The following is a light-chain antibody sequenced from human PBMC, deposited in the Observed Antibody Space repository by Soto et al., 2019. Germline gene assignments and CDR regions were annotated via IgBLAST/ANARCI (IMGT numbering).Light chain of an antibody. CDR3: QQYNNWPPWT. Sequence: EIVMTQSPATLSVSPGERATLSCRASQSVSSNLAWYQQKPGQAPRLLIYGASTRATGNPARFSGSGSGTEFTLTISSRQSEDFAVYYCQQYNNWPPWTFGQGTKVEIK. CDR2: GAS. J-gene: IGKJ1*01. V-gene: IGKV3-15*01. CDR1: QSVSSN.